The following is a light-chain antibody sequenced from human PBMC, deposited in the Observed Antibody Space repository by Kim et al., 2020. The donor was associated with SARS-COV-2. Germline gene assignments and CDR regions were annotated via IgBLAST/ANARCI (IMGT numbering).Light chain of an antibody. CDR1: TWENNNA. CDR3: QTWGSGVWV. CDR2: FNSDGSH. V-gene: IGLV4-69*01. Sequence: ASVKLTCTLPTWENNNASAWDQQQPGKGHRYLMKFNSDGSHTKGDGIPDRFSGSRSGAERYLTISSLQSEDEADYYCQTWGSGVWVFGGGTQLTVL. J-gene: IGLJ3*02.